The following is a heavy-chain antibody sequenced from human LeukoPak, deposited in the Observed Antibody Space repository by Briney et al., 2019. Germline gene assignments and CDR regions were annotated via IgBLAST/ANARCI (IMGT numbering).Heavy chain of an antibody. D-gene: IGHD3-10*01. Sequence: GGSLRLSCAASGFTFSSYSMNWVRQAPGKGLEWVSSISSSSSYIYYADSVKGRFTISRDNAKNSLYLQMNSLRAEDTAVYYCARDLRTMVRGVSSNWGQGTLVTVSS. CDR3: ARDLRTMVRGVSSN. J-gene: IGHJ4*02. V-gene: IGHV3-21*01. CDR1: GFTFSSYS. CDR2: ISSSSSYI.